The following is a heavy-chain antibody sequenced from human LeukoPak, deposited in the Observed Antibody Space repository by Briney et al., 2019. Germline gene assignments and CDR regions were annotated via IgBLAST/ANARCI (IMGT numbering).Heavy chain of an antibody. J-gene: IGHJ6*02. V-gene: IGHV1-8*01. Sequence: ASVKVSCKASGYTFTSYDINWVRQATGQGLEWMGWMNPNSGNTGYAQKFQGGVTMTRNTSISTAYMELSSLRSEDTAVYYCARGPHDYGDYEDYYYYGMDVWGQGTTVTVSS. CDR3: ARGPHDYGDYEDYYYYGMDV. CDR2: MNPNSGNT. CDR1: GYTFTSYD. D-gene: IGHD4-17*01.